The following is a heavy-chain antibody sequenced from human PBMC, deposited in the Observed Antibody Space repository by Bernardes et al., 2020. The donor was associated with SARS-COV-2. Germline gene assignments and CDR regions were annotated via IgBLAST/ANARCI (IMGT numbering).Heavy chain of an antibody. CDR1: GGSISSSSYY. J-gene: IGHJ3*02. CDR3: ARHGEVFGAFDI. Sequence: SETLSLTCTVSGGSISSSSYYWGWIRQPPGKGLEWIGSIYYSGSTYYNPSLKSRVTISVDTSKNQFSLKLSSVTAADTAVYYCARHGEVFGAFDIWGQGTMVTVSS. D-gene: IGHD3-10*02. CDR2: IYYSGST. V-gene: IGHV4-39*01.